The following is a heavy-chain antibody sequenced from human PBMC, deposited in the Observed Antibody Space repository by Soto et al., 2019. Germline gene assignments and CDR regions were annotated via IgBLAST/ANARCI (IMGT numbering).Heavy chain of an antibody. J-gene: IGHJ5*02. CDR1: GGSITSSIW. CDR2: IYHSVST. D-gene: IGHD3-10*01. CDR3: ARVYMVRGVMAWFDP. Sequence: QVQLQESGPGLVKPSGTLSLTCAVSGGSITSSIWWSWVRRPPGKRLEWSGQIYHSVSTNYNPSLKTRVTISVDKSKNQFSLKLSSVTAADTAVYYCARVYMVRGVMAWFDPWGQGTLVNVSS. V-gene: IGHV4-4*02.